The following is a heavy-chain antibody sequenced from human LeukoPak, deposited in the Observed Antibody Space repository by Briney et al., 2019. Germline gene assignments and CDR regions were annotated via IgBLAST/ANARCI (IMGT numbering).Heavy chain of an antibody. V-gene: IGHV4-39*01. J-gene: IGHJ4*02. CDR1: GGSISSSSYY. CDR2: IYYSGST. Sequence: PSETLSLTCTVSGGSISSSSYYWGWVRQPPGKGLEWIGSIYYSGSTYYNPSLKSRVTISVDTSKNQFSLKLSSVTAADTAVYYCARHFGDYYDSSLFDYWGQGTLVTVSS. CDR3: ARHFGDYYDSSLFDY. D-gene: IGHD3-22*01.